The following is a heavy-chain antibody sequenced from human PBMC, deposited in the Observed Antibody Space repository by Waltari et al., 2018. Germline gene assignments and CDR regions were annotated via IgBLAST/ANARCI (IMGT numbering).Heavy chain of an antibody. CDR2: IYYSGST. Sequence: QVQLQESGPGLVKPSETLSLTCTVSGGSISSYYWSWIRTPPGKGLEWIGYIYYSGSTNYNPSLKSRVTISVDTSKNQFSLKLSSVTAADTAVYYCARDMTAATPSYYYYMDVWGKGTTVTVSS. J-gene: IGHJ6*03. CDR1: GGSISSYY. D-gene: IGHD2-15*01. V-gene: IGHV4-59*01. CDR3: ARDMTAATPSYYYYMDV.